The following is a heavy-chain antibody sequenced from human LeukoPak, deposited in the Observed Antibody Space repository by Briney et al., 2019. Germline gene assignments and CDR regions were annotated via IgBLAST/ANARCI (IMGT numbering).Heavy chain of an antibody. CDR3: ARAGRRIAARPIHNWFDP. J-gene: IGHJ5*02. D-gene: IGHD6-6*01. Sequence: ASVKVSCKASGYTFTGYYMHWVRQAPGQGLEWMGWINPNSGGTNYAQKFQGRVTMTRDMSISTAYMELSRLRSDDTAVYYCARAGRRIAARPIHNWFDPWGQGTLVTVSS. V-gene: IGHV1-2*02. CDR1: GYTFTGYY. CDR2: INPNSGGT.